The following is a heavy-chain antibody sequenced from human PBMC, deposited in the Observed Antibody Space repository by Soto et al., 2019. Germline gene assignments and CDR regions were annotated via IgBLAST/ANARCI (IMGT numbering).Heavy chain of an antibody. V-gene: IGHV1-18*01. CDR3: ARDAQLTGDRDAFDI. J-gene: IGHJ3*02. Sequence: ASVKVSCKASGYTFTSYGISWVRQAPGQGLEWMGWISAYNGNTNYAQKLQGRVTMTTDTSTSTAYMELRSLRSDDTAVYYCARDAQLTGDRDAFDIWGQGTMVTVS. CDR1: GYTFTSYG. CDR2: ISAYNGNT. D-gene: IGHD7-27*01.